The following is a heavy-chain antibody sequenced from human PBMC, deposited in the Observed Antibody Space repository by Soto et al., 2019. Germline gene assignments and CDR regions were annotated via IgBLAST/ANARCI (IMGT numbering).Heavy chain of an antibody. V-gene: IGHV3-23*01. CDR1: GFTFSSYA. CDR3: AQEDPQLLWFGELLSYYYYYGMGV. D-gene: IGHD3-10*01. Sequence: GGSLRLSCAASGFTFSSYAMSWVRQAPGKGLEWVSAISGSGGSTYYADSVKGRFTISRDNSKNTLYLQMNSLRAEDTAVYYCAQEDPQLLWFGELLSYYYYYGMGVWGQGTTVTV. CDR2: ISGSGGST. J-gene: IGHJ6*02.